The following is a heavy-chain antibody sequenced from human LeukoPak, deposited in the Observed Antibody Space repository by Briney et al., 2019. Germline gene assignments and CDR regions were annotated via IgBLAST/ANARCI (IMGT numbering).Heavy chain of an antibody. CDR1: GFTFSSYA. CDR2: NSGSGDST. Sequence: PGGSLRLSCAASGFTFSSYAMSWVRQAPGKGLEWVSANSGSGDSTYYADSVKGRFTISRDNSKNTLYLQMNSLRAEDTAVYYCAKPCRSGLSPFDAFDNWGQGTMVTVSS. CDR3: AKPCRSGLSPFDAFDN. D-gene: IGHD6-19*01. V-gene: IGHV3-23*01. J-gene: IGHJ3*02.